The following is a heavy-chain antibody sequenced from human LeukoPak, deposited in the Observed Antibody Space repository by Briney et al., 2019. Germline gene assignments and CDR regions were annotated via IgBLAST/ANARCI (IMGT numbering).Heavy chain of an antibody. CDR1: GFSLSTRGVG. CDR3: AHSSKYFRVFDC. D-gene: IGHD3-10*01. Sequence: SGPTLSTPKHTLTLTCTFSGFSLSTRGVGVGWIRQPPVKALESLALNYWGDAKRYTPSLTSRLTITKDTSKNQVVLTMTNMDPGDTATDCCAHSSKYFRVFDCWGQGTLVTVSS. J-gene: IGHJ4*02. V-gene: IGHV2-5*02. CDR2: NYWGDAK.